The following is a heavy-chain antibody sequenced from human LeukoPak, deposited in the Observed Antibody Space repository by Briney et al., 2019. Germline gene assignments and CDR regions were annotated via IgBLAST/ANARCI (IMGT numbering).Heavy chain of an antibody. Sequence: GGSLRLSCAASGFTFDDYAMHWVRHAPGKGLEWVSGISWNSGSIGYADSVKGRFTISRDNAKNSLYLQMNSLRAEDTALYYCAKDLTMVRGAPDYWGQGTLVTVSS. J-gene: IGHJ4*02. CDR3: AKDLTMVRGAPDY. V-gene: IGHV3-9*01. CDR2: ISWNSGSI. CDR1: GFTFDDYA. D-gene: IGHD3-10*01.